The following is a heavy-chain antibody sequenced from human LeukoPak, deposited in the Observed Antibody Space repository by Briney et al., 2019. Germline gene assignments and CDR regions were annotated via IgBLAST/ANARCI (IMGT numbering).Heavy chain of an antibody. J-gene: IGHJ6*04. CDR2: IYYSGST. CDR3: ARSDSGSYYSPPYYYYGMDV. Sequence: PSETLSLTCTVSGGSISSYYGSWIRQPPGKGLEWIGYIYYSGSTNYDPSLKSRVTISVDTSKNQFSLKLSSVTAADTAVYYCARSDSGSYYSPPYYYYGMDVWGRRTTVTVSS. D-gene: IGHD3-10*01. V-gene: IGHV4-59*01. CDR1: GGSISSYY.